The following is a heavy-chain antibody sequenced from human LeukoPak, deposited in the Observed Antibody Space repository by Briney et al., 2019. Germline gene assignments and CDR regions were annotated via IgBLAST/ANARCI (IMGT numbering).Heavy chain of an antibody. V-gene: IGHV4-59*01. CDR3: ARGAYPSGYYMDV. J-gene: IGHJ6*03. Sequence: PSETLSLTCTLSGGSISSYYWSWIRQPPGPGLEWIGYIYYSGSTNYNPSLKSRVTISVDTSKNQFSLKLSSVTAADTAVYYCARGAYPSGYYMDVWGKGTTVTVSS. CDR1: GGSISSYY. CDR2: IYYSGST.